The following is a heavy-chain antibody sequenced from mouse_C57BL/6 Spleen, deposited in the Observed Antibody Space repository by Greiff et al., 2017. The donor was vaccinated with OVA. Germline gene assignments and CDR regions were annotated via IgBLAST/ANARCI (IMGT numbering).Heavy chain of an antibody. Sequence: VKLMESGAELVRPGTSVKVSCKASGYAFTNYLIEWVKQRPGQGLEWIGVINPGSGGTNYNEKFKGKATLTADKSSSTAYMQLSSLTSEDSAVYFCARLTTVAFDYWGQGTTLTVSS. V-gene: IGHV1-54*01. CDR3: ARLTTVAFDY. J-gene: IGHJ2*01. CDR1: GYAFTNYL. CDR2: INPGSGGT. D-gene: IGHD1-1*01.